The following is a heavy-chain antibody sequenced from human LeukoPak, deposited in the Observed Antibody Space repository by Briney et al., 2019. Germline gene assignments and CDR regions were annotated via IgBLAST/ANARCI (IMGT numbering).Heavy chain of an antibody. CDR1: GFTFSSYS. V-gene: IGHV3-21*01. CDR2: ISSSSSYI. Sequence: GGSLRLSCAASGFTFSSYSMNWVRQAPGKGLEWVSSISSSSSYIFYADSLKGRFTISRDNAKNSLYLQMNSLRAEDTAVYYCARVALVSGPSYGSESEAADYWGQGTLVTVSS. J-gene: IGHJ4*02. CDR3: ARVALVSGPSYGSESEAADY. D-gene: IGHD3-10*01.